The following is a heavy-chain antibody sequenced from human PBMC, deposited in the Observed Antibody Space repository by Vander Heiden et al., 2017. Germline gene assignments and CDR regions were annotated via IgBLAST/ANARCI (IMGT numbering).Heavy chain of an antibody. V-gene: IGHV4-30-2*01. CDR1: AASIIIADSS. CDR3: TRGVKGVDASDV. J-gene: IGHJ3*01. Sequence: QLQLQESGSGLVTPSQTLSLSCSVSAASIIIADSSLIWIRQPPGKGLECLGYMSQPGHAYYSPSLRGRIRVFVEKSGNLLNLFSLKRESVTDADTAIYYCTRGVKGVDASDVWGHGTMVTVSS. CDR2: MSQPGHA.